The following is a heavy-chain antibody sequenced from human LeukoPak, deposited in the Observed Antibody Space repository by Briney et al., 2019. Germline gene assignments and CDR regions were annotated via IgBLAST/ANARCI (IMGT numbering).Heavy chain of an antibody. D-gene: IGHD1-7*01. V-gene: IGHV1-69*13. J-gene: IGHJ4*02. Sequence: SVKVSCKASGGTFSSYAISWVRQAPGQGLEWMGGIIPIFGTANYAQKFQGRVTITADESTSTAYMELSSLRSEDTAVYYCARGWNYENYYFDYWGQGTLATVSS. CDR2: IIPIFGTA. CDR3: ARGWNYENYYFDY. CDR1: GGTFSSYA.